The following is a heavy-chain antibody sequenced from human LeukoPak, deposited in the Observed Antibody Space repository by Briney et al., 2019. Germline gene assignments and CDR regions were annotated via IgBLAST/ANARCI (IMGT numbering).Heavy chain of an antibody. D-gene: IGHD3-9*01. J-gene: IGHJ6*03. CDR2: INHSGST. V-gene: IGHV4-34*01. CDR3: ARRNSYYDILTGYHYYMDV. Sequence: SETLSLTCAVYGGSFSGYYWSWIRQPPGKGLEWIGAINHSGSTNYNPSLKSRVAISVDTSKNQFSLKLSSVTAADTAVYYCARRNSYYDILTGYHYYMDVWGKGTTVTISS. CDR1: GGSFSGYY.